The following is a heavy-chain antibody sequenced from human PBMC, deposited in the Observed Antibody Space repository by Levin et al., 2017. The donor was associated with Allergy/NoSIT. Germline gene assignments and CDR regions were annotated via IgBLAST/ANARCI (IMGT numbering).Heavy chain of an antibody. CDR3: ARRLGSSTSRSPPEEYYYYYGMDV. CDR2: IDPSDSYT. J-gene: IGHJ6*02. D-gene: IGHD2-2*01. V-gene: IGHV5-10-1*01. CDR1: GYSFTSYW. Sequence: GESLKISCKGSGYSFTSYWISWVRQMPGKGLEWMGRIDPSDSYTNYSPSFQGHVTISADKSISTAYLQWSSLKASDTAMYYCARRLGSSTSRSPPEEYYYYYGMDVWGQGTTVTVSS.